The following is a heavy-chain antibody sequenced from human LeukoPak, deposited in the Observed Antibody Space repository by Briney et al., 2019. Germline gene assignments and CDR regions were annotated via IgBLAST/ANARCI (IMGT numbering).Heavy chain of an antibody. CDR1: GYSISSGYY. CDR2: IYHSGST. V-gene: IGHV4-38-2*02. J-gene: IGHJ2*01. Sequence: SETLSLTCTVSGYSISSGYYWGWIRQPPGKGLEWIGSIYHSGSTYYNPSLKSRVTISVDTSKNQFSLKLSSVTAADTAVYYCASNPWGGPVYGDWYFDLWGRGTLVTVSS. D-gene: IGHD4-17*01. CDR3: ASNPWGGPVYGDWYFDL.